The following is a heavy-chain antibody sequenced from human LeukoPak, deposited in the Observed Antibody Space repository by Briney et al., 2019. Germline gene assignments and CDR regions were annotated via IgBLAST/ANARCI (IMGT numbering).Heavy chain of an antibody. CDR1: GFTFSNYE. J-gene: IGHJ4*02. CDR3: TRTTYFDY. V-gene: IGHV3-48*03. CDR2: ISSSGTTI. Sequence: PGGSLRLSCAASGFTFSNYEMNWVRQAPGKGLEWVSYISSSGTTIYYADSVKGRFTISRDNAKNSLYLQMNSLRDEDTAVYYCTRTTYFDYWGQGTLVTVSS. D-gene: IGHD4-17*01.